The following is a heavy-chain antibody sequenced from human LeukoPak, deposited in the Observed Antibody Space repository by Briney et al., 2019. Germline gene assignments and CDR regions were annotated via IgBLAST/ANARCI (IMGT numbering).Heavy chain of an antibody. Sequence: ASVKVSCKASGYTFSDYYMHWVRQAPGQALEWMRWINPNSGGINYAQRFQGSVTMTRDTSLSTAYMELSRLRSDDTAVYYCAKGAQGYWGQGTLVTVSS. V-gene: IGHV1-2*02. CDR1: GYTFSDYY. CDR2: INPNSGGI. CDR3: AKGAQGY. J-gene: IGHJ4*02.